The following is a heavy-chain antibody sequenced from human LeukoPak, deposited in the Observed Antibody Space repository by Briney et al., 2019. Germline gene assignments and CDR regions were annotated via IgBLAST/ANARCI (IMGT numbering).Heavy chain of an antibody. D-gene: IGHD3-22*01. J-gene: IGHJ4*02. CDR2: IYISGST. V-gene: IGHV4-4*07. CDR3: ARDYYDSSGAMFDY. CDR1: GGSISIYY. Sequence: PSETLSLTCTVSGGSISIYYWSWIRQPAGKGLEWIGRIYISGSTNYNPSLKSRVTMSVDTSKNQFSLKLSSVTAADTAVYYCARDYYDSSGAMFDYWGQGTLVTVSS.